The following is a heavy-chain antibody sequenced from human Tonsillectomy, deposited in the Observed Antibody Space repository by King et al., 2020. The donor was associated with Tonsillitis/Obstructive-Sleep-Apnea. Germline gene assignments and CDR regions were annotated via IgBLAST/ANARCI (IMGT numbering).Heavy chain of an antibody. Sequence: EVQLVESGGGLVQPGGSLRLSCAASGFIFSHYWMHWVRQVPGKGLVWVSRINTDGSSISYADSVKGRFTISRDNAKNTLFLQMNSLRAEDAAVYYCARDSLRDLTPGSDSWGQGTLVTVSS. D-gene: IGHD3-10*01. CDR2: INTDGSSI. CDR3: ARDSLRDLTPGSDS. J-gene: IGHJ4*02. CDR1: GFIFSHYW. V-gene: IGHV3-74*01.